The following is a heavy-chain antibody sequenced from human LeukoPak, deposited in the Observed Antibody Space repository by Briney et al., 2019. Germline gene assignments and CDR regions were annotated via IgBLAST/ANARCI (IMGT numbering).Heavy chain of an antibody. D-gene: IGHD3-22*01. J-gene: IGHJ4*02. CDR2: ISSSGSTI. V-gene: IGHV3-48*03. Sequence: GGSLRLSCAASGFTLSSYEMNWVRQAPGKGLEWVSYISSSGSTIYYADSVKGRFTISRDNAKNSLYLQMNSLRAEDTAVYYCARAPYYYDSSGYYFFDYWGQGTLVTVSS. CDR3: ARAPYYYDSSGYYFFDY. CDR1: GFTLSSYE.